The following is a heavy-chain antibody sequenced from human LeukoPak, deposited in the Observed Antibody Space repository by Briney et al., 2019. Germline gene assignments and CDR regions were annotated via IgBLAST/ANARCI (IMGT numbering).Heavy chain of an antibody. Sequence: SETLSFTCSVSGGSISSSLYHWGWLRQPPGKGLEWIGNVFHSGNTYSSPSLQSRVAFSVDTSKNQFSLKLTSVTATDTAVYYCARQIVGTSWNYYYSYIDIWGKGTSVSVSS. V-gene: IGHV4-39*01. CDR3: ARQIVGTSWNYYYSYIDI. CDR1: GGSISSSLYH. CDR2: VFHSGNT. J-gene: IGHJ6*03. D-gene: IGHD1-1*01.